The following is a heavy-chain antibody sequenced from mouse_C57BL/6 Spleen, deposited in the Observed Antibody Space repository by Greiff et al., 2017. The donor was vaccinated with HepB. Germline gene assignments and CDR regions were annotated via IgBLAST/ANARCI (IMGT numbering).Heavy chain of an antibody. CDR2: IDPSDSET. CDR3: ARGGYPRDYYAMDY. D-gene: IGHD2-2*01. V-gene: IGHV1-52*01. Sequence: QVQLQQPGAELVRPGSSVKLSCKASGYTFTSYWMHWVKQRPIQGLEWIGNIDPSDSETHYNQKFKDKATLTVDKSSSTAYLQLSSLASEDSAVYYCARGGYPRDYYAMDYWGQGTSVTVSS. J-gene: IGHJ4*01. CDR1: GYTFTSYW.